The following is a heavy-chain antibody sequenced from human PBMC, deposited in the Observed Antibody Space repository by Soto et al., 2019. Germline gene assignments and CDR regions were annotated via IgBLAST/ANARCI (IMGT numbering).Heavy chain of an antibody. V-gene: IGHV1-69*13. D-gene: IGHD3-16*02. CDR3: TRSIGSGGVIGGFDY. J-gene: IGHJ4*02. Sequence: RASVKVSCKASGGTLNTYAMNWVRQAPGQGLEWMGGIIPMFDTPRYAQKFQGRVTITVDESTTTAYMELSSLRSDDTAVYYCTRSIGSGGVIGGFDYWGQGTLVTVSS. CDR2: IIPMFDTP. CDR1: GGTLNTYA.